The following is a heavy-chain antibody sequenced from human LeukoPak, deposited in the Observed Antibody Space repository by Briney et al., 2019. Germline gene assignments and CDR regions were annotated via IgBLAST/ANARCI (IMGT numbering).Heavy chain of an antibody. J-gene: IGHJ4*02. CDR2: IYSGDTT. V-gene: IGHV3-53*01. D-gene: IGHD6-13*01. CDR1: GFPFDVAW. Sequence: GGSLRLSCEGSGFPFDVAWMSWVRQAPGKGLEWVSLIYSGDTTYYADSVKGRFTISRDNSKNTLFLQMNSLRAEDTAVYYCARVRSVAAAGTDYWGQGTLVTVSS. CDR3: ARVRSVAAAGTDY.